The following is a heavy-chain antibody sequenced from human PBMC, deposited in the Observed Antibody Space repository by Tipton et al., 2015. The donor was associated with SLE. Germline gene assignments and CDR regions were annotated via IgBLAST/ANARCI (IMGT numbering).Heavy chain of an antibody. CDR2: IYYSESNTEST. Sequence: TLSLTCTVSGGSISSGSYYWSWIRQSPGRGLEWIAYIYYSESNTESTNYNPSLKSRLTISGDTSKNQFSLKLTSVTAADTAVYYCARDKPYDIWGQGTMVTVSS. J-gene: IGHJ3*02. CDR3: ARDKPYDI. V-gene: IGHV4-61*01. CDR1: GGSISSGSYY.